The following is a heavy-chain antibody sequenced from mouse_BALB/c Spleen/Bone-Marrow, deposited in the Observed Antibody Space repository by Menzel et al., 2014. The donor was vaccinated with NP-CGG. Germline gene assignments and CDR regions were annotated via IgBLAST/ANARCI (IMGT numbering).Heavy chain of an antibody. CDR2: VRNKANGYTT. CDR1: GITFTDYY. V-gene: IGHV7-3*02. CDR3: ARDINDNYNWYFDV. D-gene: IGHD2-1*01. J-gene: IGHJ1*01. Sequence: DVKLVESGGGLVQPGGSLRLSCATSGITFTDYYMSWVRQPPGKALEWLGFVRNKANGYTTEYSASVKGRFTISRGNSQSILYLQMNTLRAEDSATYYCARDINDNYNWYFDVWGAGTTVTVSS.